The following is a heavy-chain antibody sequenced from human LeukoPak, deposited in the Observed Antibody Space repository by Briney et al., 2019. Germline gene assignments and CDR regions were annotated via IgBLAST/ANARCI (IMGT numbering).Heavy chain of an antibody. D-gene: IGHD3-22*01. CDR1: GGSISSYY. CDR2: IYYSGST. CDR3: ARAADSSGYYPNYYFDY. J-gene: IGHJ4*02. V-gene: IGHV4-59*12. Sequence: SETLSLTCTVSGGSISSYYWSWIRQPPGKGLEWIGSIYYSGSTYYNPSLKSRVTISVDTSKNQFSLKLSSVTAADTAVYYCARAADSSGYYPNYYFDYWGQGTLVTVSS.